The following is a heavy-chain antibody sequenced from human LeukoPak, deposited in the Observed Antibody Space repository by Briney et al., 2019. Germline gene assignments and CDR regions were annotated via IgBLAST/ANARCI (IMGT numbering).Heavy chain of an antibody. CDR1: GFTFSSYG. CDR3: ARLPAYCSSTSCYYDY. J-gene: IGHJ4*02. D-gene: IGHD2-2*01. V-gene: IGHV3-23*01. Sequence: PGGSLRPSCAASGFTFSSYGMSWVRQAPGEGLECVSVIIGSGGSTYYADSVKGRFTISRDNAKNSVFLQMNSLRAEDTAVYYCARLPAYCSSTSCYYDYWGQGTLVTVSS. CDR2: IIGSGGST.